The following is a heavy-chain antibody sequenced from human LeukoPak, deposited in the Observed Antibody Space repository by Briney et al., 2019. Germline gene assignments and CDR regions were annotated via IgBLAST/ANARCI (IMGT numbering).Heavy chain of an antibody. J-gene: IGHJ5*02. D-gene: IGHD4-23*01. CDR1: GFTVSDYY. Sequence: GGSLRLSCAASGFTVSDYYMSWIRQAPGKGLEWVSYISSSSSYTNYADSVKGRFTISRDNAKDSLYLQMNSLRAEDTAVYYCARHGPWDYGGNSGEWFDPWGQGTLVTVSS. CDR3: ARHGPWDYGGNSGEWFDP. CDR2: ISSSSSYT. V-gene: IGHV3-11*06.